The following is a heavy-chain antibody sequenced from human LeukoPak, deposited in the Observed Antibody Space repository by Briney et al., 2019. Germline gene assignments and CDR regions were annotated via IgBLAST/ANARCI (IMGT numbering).Heavy chain of an antibody. Sequence: SETLSLTCTVSGGSISSSSYYWGWIRQPPGKGLEWIGSIYYSGSTYYNPSLKSRVTISVDTSKNQFSLKLSSVTAADTAVYYCARHVTGGSGWYFDYWGQGTLVTVSS. CDR2: IYYSGST. D-gene: IGHD6-19*01. J-gene: IGHJ4*02. CDR3: ARHVTGGSGWYFDY. CDR1: GGSISSSSYY. V-gene: IGHV4-39*01.